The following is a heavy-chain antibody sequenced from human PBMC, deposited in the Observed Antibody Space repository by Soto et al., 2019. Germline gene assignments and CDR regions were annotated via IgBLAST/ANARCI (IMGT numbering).Heavy chain of an antibody. CDR1: GFTFCSYS. CDR2: ISSSSSTI. J-gene: IGHJ5*02. CDR3: ARVAVTTYYWFDP. Sequence: GGSLRLSCAASGFTFCSYSMNWVRQAPGKGLEWVSYISSSSSTIYYADSVKGRFTISRDNAKNSLYLQMNSLRAEDTAVYYCARVAVTTYYWFDPWGQGTLVTVSS. V-gene: IGHV3-48*01. D-gene: IGHD4-17*01.